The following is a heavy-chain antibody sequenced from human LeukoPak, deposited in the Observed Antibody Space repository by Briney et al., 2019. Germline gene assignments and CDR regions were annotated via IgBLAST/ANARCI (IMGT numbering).Heavy chain of an antibody. D-gene: IGHD1-26*01. CDR2: INPNSGGT. J-gene: IGHJ4*02. CDR3: ARDQAPGLGATLGAIDY. V-gene: IGHV1-2*02. Sequence: ASVKVSCKASGYTFTGYYMHWVRQAPGQGLEWMGWINPNSGGTNYAQKFQGRVTMTRDTSISTAYMELSRLRSDDTAVYYCARDQAPGLGATLGAIDYWGQGTLVTVSS. CDR1: GYTFTGYY.